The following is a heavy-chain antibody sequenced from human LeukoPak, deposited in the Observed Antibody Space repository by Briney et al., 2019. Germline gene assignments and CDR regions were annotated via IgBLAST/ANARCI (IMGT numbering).Heavy chain of an antibody. CDR3: ARLVWLGESPGSWFDS. D-gene: IGHD3-10*01. CDR2: IHYSGST. CDR1: GGSITSHF. V-gene: IGHV4-59*11. Sequence: PSETLSLICSVSGGSITSHFWSWIRQPPGKGLEWIGYIHYSGSTNYNPSLKSRVTISPDTSKHQLFLKLNSVTAADTAVYYCARLVWLGESPGSWFDSWGQGTLVTVSS. J-gene: IGHJ5*01.